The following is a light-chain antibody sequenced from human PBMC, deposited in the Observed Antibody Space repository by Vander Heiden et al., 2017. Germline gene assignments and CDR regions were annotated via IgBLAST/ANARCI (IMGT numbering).Light chain of an antibody. CDR3: QQYGSSPPDT. V-gene: IGKV3-20*01. Sequence: EIVLTQSPGTLSLSPGERATLSCRASQSVSSSYLAWYQQKPGQAPRLLIYGASSSGSGTDFTLTISRLEPEDFAVYYCQQYGSSPPDTFGGGTKVEIK. CDR1: QSVSSSY. CDR2: GAS. J-gene: IGKJ4*01.